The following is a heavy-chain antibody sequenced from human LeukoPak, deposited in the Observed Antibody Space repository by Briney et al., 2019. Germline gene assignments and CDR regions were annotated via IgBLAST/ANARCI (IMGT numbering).Heavy chain of an antibody. V-gene: IGHV3-74*01. D-gene: IGHD3-16*01. CDR3: ARVRWGGLYYFDY. J-gene: IGHJ4*02. Sequence: GGSLRLSCAASGFTFSSYGMHWVRQAPGKGLVGVSRINNDGRSTNYADSVKGRFTISRDNAKNTLYLRMNSLRAEDTAVYYCARVRWGGLYYFDYWGQGTLVTVSS. CDR1: GFTFSSYG. CDR2: INNDGRST.